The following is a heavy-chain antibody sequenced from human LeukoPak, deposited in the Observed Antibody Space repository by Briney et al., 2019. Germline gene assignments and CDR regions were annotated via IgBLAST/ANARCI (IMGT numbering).Heavy chain of an antibody. J-gene: IGHJ4*02. CDR3: ARTDGVDY. CDR2: INPNIGDT. CDR1: GYTFTGYY. V-gene: IGHV1-2*02. D-gene: IGHD4-17*01. Sequence: ASVKVSCKASGYTFTGYYMHWVRQAPGQGLEWMGWINPNIGDTNYSQKFQGRVTMTRDTSISTAYMELSRLRSDDTAVYYCARTDGVDYWGQGTLVTVSS.